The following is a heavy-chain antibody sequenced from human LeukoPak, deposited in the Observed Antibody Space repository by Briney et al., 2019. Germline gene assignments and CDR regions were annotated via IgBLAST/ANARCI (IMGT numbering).Heavy chain of an antibody. V-gene: IGHV3-7*01. Sequence: PGGSLRLSCAASGFTFSNYWMSWVRQAPGKGVEWVADIKQDGSEKFYVDSVKGRLTISRDNAKNSLYLQMNSLRVEDTAVYYCARVQGSSGPGIFEYWGQGTLVTVSS. CDR3: ARVQGSSGPGIFEY. D-gene: IGHD6-19*01. CDR2: IKQDGSEK. J-gene: IGHJ4*02. CDR1: GFTFSNYW.